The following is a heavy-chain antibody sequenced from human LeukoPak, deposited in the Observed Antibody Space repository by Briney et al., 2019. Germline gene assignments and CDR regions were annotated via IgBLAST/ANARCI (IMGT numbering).Heavy chain of an antibody. D-gene: IGHD1-7*01. Sequence: SETLSLTCTVSGGSISSSSYSWGWIRQPPGKGLEWIGSIYYSGSTYYNPSLKSRVTISVDTSKNQFSLKLSSVTAADTAVYYCGAGTTGPNNYYMDVWGKGTTVTVSS. CDR2: IYYSGST. CDR3: GAGTTGPNNYYMDV. V-gene: IGHV4-39*07. J-gene: IGHJ6*03. CDR1: GGSISSSSYS.